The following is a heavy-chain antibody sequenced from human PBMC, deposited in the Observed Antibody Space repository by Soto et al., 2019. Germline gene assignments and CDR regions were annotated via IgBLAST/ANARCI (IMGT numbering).Heavy chain of an antibody. D-gene: IGHD1-26*01. J-gene: IGHJ4*02. CDR2: ISNSGTST. Sequence: GGSLRLSCVASGFTLSTYAMSWVRQAPGKGLERVSGISNSGTSTYYADSVKGRFTISRDNSKNTLYLQMNSLRGEDTAVYYCAKWGGGSFLDYWGQGTVVTVSS. CDR1: GFTLSTYA. V-gene: IGHV3-23*01. CDR3: AKWGGGSFLDY.